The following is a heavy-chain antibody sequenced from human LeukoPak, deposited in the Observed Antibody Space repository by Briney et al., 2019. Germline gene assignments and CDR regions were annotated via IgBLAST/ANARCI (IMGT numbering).Heavy chain of an antibody. V-gene: IGHV1-2*02. CDR2: INPNSGGT. CDR1: GYTFIGHY. CDR3: ARSGRVPYYYDSSGYYYFDY. Sequence: ASVKVSCKASGYTFIGHYIHWVRQAPGQGLEWMGWINPNSGGTNYAQKFQGRVTMTRDTSISTAYMELSRLRSDDTTVYYCARSGRVPYYYDSSGYYYFDYWGQGTLVTVSS. J-gene: IGHJ4*02. D-gene: IGHD3-22*01.